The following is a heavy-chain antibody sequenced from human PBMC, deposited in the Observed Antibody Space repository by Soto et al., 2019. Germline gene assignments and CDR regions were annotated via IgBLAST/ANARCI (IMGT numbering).Heavy chain of an antibody. CDR1: GYTFTGHY. V-gene: IGHV1-2*02. D-gene: IGHD1-26*01. Sequence: ASVKVSCKTSGYTFTGHYIHWVRQAPEQGPEWMGEIGPESGATRYAQKFQGRVTMTRDMSITTVYMELNNLSPDDTAVYYCGRGRSGQIVVFYWGQGTPVTVSS. CDR2: IGPESGAT. J-gene: IGHJ4*02. CDR3: GRGRSGQIVVFY.